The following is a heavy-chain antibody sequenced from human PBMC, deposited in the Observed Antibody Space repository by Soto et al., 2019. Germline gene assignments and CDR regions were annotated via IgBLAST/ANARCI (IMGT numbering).Heavy chain of an antibody. D-gene: IGHD6-13*01. Sequence: ASVKVSCKASGGTFSSYAISWVRQAPGQGLEWMGGIIPIFGTANYAQKFQGRVTITADESTSTAYMELSSLRSEDTAGYYCARVERAAAGGPYFDFCGQRSLVTVSS. CDR2: IIPIFGTA. CDR3: ARVERAAAGGPYFDF. J-gene: IGHJ4*02. V-gene: IGHV1-69*13. CDR1: GGTFSSYA.